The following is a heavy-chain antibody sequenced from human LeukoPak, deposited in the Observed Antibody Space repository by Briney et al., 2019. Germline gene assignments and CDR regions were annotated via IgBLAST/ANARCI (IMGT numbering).Heavy chain of an antibody. CDR1: GGSISSSHYY. D-gene: IGHD3-22*01. J-gene: IGHJ4*02. Sequence: PSETLSLACTVSGGSISSSHYYWGWIRQPPGKGLEWIGAIFHTDNTYYNPSLKSRVTISVDGSKNQFSLKLSSVTAADTAVYYCARARTYYYDSSGYLLDYFDYWGQGTLVTVSS. CDR3: ARARTYYYDSSGYLLDYFDY. CDR2: IFHTDNT. V-gene: IGHV4-39*07.